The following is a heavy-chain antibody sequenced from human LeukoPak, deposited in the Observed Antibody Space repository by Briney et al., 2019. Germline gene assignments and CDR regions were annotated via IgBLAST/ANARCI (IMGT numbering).Heavy chain of an antibody. V-gene: IGHV1-18*04. CDR1: GYTFTSYG. Sequence: GASVKVSCKASGYTFTSYGISWVRQAPGQGLEWMGWISAYNGNTNYAQKPQGRVIMTTDTSTSTAYMELRSLRSDDTAVYYCARASITMVRGVLDPWGQGTLVTVSS. J-gene: IGHJ5*02. CDR3: ARASITMVRGVLDP. CDR2: ISAYNGNT. D-gene: IGHD3-10*01.